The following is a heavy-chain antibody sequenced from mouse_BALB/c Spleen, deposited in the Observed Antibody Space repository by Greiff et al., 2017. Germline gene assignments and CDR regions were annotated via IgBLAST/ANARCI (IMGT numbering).Heavy chain of an antibody. CDR3: ARKDYGNYEDAMDY. D-gene: IGHD2-1*01. Sequence: VQGVESGPELVKPGASVKISCKASGYAFSSSWMNWVKQRPGQGLEWIGRIYPGDGDTNYNGKFKGKATLTADKSSSTAYMQLSSLTSVDSAVYFCARKDYGNYEDAMDYWGQGTSVTVSS. J-gene: IGHJ4*01. CDR2: IYPGDGDT. V-gene: IGHV1-82*01. CDR1: GYAFSSSW.